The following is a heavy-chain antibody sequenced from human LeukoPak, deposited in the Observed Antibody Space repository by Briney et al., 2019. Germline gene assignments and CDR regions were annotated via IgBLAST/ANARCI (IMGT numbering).Heavy chain of an antibody. J-gene: IGHJ1*01. CDR1: GYTFSSYE. CDR2: ISFSGSTI. D-gene: IGHD3-22*01. V-gene: IGHV3-48*03. Sequence: GGSLRLSCAASGYTFSSYEMNWVRQAPGKGLEWVSYISFSGSTIYYADSVKGRFTISRDNAKNSLYVQMNSLRAEDTAVYYCARGGYYDSSGYYYVGYFHHWGQGTLVTVSS. CDR3: ARGGYYDSSGYYYVGYFHH.